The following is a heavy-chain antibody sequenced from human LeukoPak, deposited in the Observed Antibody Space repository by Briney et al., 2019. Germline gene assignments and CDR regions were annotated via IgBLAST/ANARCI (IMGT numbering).Heavy chain of an antibody. V-gene: IGHV4-39*01. D-gene: IGHD5-12*01. CDR3: ANPRGYSCFHQKMAFNY. CDR2: IYFSGNT. Sequence: PSETLSLTCTVSGDSISSSSYYWGWIRQPPGKGLEWIGSIYFSGNTYYNPSLKSRVTISVDTSKNQFSLKLSSVTAADTAVYFCANPRGYSCFHQKMAFNYWGQGTLVTVSS. CDR1: GDSISSSSYY. J-gene: IGHJ4*01.